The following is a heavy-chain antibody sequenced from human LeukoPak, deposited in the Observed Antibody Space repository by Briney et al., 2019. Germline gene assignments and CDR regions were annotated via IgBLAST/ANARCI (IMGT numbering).Heavy chain of an antibody. CDR3: AAARGFWSGYSSDAFDI. D-gene: IGHD3-3*01. Sequence: SQTLSLTCTVSGGSISSGSYYWSWIRQPAGKGLEWIGRIYTSGSTNYNPSLKSRVTMSVDTSKNQFSLKLSSVTAADTAVYYCAAARGFWSGYSSDAFDIWGQGTMVTVSS. V-gene: IGHV4-61*02. J-gene: IGHJ3*02. CDR1: GGSISSGSYY. CDR2: IYTSGST.